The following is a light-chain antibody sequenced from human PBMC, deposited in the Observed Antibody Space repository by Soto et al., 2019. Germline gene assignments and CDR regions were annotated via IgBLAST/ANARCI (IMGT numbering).Light chain of an antibody. Sequence: QSVLTQPASVSGSPGRSITISSTGTSRDVGNYNLVSWYQQVPGKAPKPIIYEVIQRPSGVSNRFSGSKSGNTPSLTISGLQAEDEGDYYCCSYAGSTALFGGGTKVTVL. J-gene: IGLJ2*01. CDR3: CSYAGSTAL. CDR2: EVI. V-gene: IGLV2-23*02. CDR1: SRDVGNYNL.